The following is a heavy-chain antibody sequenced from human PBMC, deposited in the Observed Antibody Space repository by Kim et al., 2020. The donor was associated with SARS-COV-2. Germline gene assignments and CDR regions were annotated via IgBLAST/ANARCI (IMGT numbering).Heavy chain of an antibody. CDR1: GYSFTSYW. D-gene: IGHD2-2*01. CDR3: ARNIVVVSREVDYYYGMDV. V-gene: IGHV5-10-1*01. CDR2: IDPSDSYT. Sequence: GESLKISCKGSGYSFTSYWISWVRQMPGKGLEWMGRIDPSDSYTNYSPSFQGHVTISADKSISTAYLQWSSLKASDTAMYYCARNIVVVSREVDYYYGMDVWGQGTTVTVSS. J-gene: IGHJ6*02.